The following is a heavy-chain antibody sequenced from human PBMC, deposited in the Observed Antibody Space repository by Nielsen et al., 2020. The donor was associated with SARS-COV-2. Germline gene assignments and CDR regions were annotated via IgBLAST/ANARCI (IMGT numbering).Heavy chain of an antibody. Sequence: ASVKVSCKASGYTFTSYAMNWVRQAPGQGLEWMGWINTNTGNPTYAQGFTGRFVFSLDTSVSTAYLQISSLKAEDTAVYYCARGRPRATSRLYWYFDLWGRGTLVTVSS. CDR2: INTNTGNP. J-gene: IGHJ2*01. V-gene: IGHV7-4-1*02. CDR1: GYTFTSYA. D-gene: IGHD5-12*01. CDR3: ARGRPRATSRLYWYFDL.